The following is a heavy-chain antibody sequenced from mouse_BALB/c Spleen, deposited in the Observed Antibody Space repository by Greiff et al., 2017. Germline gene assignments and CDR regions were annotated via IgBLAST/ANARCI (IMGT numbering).Heavy chain of an antibody. CDR1: GFTFSSFG. D-gene: IGHD2-1*01. CDR3: ARSYYGNPWFAY. J-gene: IGHJ3*01. Sequence: EVQRVESGGGLVQPGGSRKLSCAASGFTFSSFGMHWVRQAPEKGLEWVAYISSGSSTIYYADTVKGRFTISRDNPKNTLFLQMTSLRSEDTAMYYCARSYYGNPWFAYWGQGTLVTVSA. V-gene: IGHV5-17*02. CDR2: ISSGSSTI.